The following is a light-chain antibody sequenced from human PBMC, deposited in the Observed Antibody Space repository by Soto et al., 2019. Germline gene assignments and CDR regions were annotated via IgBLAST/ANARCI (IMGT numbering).Light chain of an antibody. J-gene: IGKJ2*01. CDR1: QGISSW. V-gene: IGKV1-12*01. Sequence: DIQMTQSPSSVSASVGDRVTITCRASQGISSWLARYQQKPGKAPKLLIYAASSLQTGVPSMFSGSGSGTDFTLANSSLQPEDFATYYCQQANSFPYTFGQGTKLEIK. CDR3: QQANSFPYT. CDR2: AAS.